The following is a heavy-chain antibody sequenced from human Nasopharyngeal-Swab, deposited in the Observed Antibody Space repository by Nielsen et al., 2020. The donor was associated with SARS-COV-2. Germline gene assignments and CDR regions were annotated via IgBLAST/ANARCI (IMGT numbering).Heavy chain of an antibody. D-gene: IGHD2-2*01. CDR2: INHSGST. J-gene: IGHJ6*03. Sequence: GSLRLSCAVSGGSFSDSYWGWIRQPPGKGPEWIAEINHSGSTNYNPSLKSRVTLSVDTSMNQVSLEVSSVTAADTAVYYCARGLSGIVPAPILGLGPYYYYYYMDIWGKGTTVTVSS. CDR1: GGSFSDSY. CDR3: ARGLSGIVPAPILGLGPYYYYYYMDI. V-gene: IGHV4-34*01.